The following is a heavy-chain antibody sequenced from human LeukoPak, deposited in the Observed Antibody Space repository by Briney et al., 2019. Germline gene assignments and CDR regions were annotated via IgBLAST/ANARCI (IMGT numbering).Heavy chain of an antibody. CDR1: GGTFSSYA. V-gene: IGHV1-69*05. D-gene: IGHD3-22*01. J-gene: IGHJ4*02. Sequence: SVKVSCKASGGTFSSYAISWVRQAPGQGLEWMGRIIPIFGTANYAQKFQGRVTITTDESTSTAHMELSSLRSEDTAVYYCARDQFGYYVVYFDYWGQGTLVTVSS. CDR2: IIPIFGTA. CDR3: ARDQFGYYVVYFDY.